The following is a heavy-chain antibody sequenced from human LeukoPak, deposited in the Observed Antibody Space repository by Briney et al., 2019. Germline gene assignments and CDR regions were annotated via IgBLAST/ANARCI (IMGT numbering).Heavy chain of an antibody. CDR1: GGSMSSYF. Sequence: SETLSLTCTVSGGSMSSYFWSWIRQPPGKGLEWIGYIHNSGDTMYNPSLKGRVTISVDTSKNEFSLKLNSVTTADTAVYHCSNGRAYRIEDWGQGTLVTVSS. CDR3: SNGRAYRIED. D-gene: IGHD1-26*01. V-gene: IGHV4-59*01. CDR2: IHNSGDT. J-gene: IGHJ4*02.